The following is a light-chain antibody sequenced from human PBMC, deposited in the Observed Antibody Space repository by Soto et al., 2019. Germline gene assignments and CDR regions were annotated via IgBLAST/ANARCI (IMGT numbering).Light chain of an antibody. V-gene: IGKV3-11*01. Sequence: EIVLTQSPATLSLSPGERATLSCRASQSISSSLAWYQQKSGQAPRLLIYDASTRATGFPARFSGSGSGTDFTLTIGSLEPEDFAVYYCQQRSEWPRTFGQGTKVEIK. CDR3: QQRSEWPRT. CDR1: QSISSS. CDR2: DAS. J-gene: IGKJ1*01.